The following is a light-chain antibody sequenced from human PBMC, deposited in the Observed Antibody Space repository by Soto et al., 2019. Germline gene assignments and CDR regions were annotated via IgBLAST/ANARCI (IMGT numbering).Light chain of an antibody. V-gene: IGKV1-5*03. Sequence: DIQMTQSPSTLSGSVGDRVTITCRASQTISSWLAWYQQKPGKAPKLLIYKASNLESGVPSRFSGSGSGTEFTLTISSLQPDDFATYYCQHYNSYSEAFGQGNKVDIK. CDR2: KAS. CDR1: QTISSW. J-gene: IGKJ1*01. CDR3: QHYNSYSEA.